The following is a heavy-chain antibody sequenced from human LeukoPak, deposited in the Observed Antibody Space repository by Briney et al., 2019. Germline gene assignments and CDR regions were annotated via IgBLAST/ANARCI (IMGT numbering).Heavy chain of an antibody. V-gene: IGHV3-30*02. CDR1: GFTFSSYG. Sequence: GGSLRLSCAASGFTFSSYGMHWGRHAPGKGLESLSLKRYDGRNKYYADSWNCRFTISRDNSKKTLYLQMNSLRAEDTAVYYCAKDSGYSSSWYGGPFDYWGQGTLVTVSS. D-gene: IGHD6-13*01. CDR3: AKDSGYSSSWYGGPFDY. CDR2: KRYDGRNK. J-gene: IGHJ4*02.